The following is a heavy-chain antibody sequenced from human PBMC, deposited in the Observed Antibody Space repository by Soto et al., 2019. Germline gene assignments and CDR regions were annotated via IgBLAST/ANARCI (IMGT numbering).Heavy chain of an antibody. CDR1: GFTFSSYS. J-gene: IGHJ3*02. V-gene: IGHV3-21*01. CDR2: ISSSSSYI. CDR3: ARDGTSIAVAGSAFDI. Sequence: GGSLRLSCAASGFTFSSYSMNWVRQAPGKGLEWVSSISSSSSYIYYADSVKGRFTISRDNAKNSLYLQMNSLRAEDTAVYYCARDGTSIAVAGSAFDIWGQGTMVTVSS. D-gene: IGHD6-19*01.